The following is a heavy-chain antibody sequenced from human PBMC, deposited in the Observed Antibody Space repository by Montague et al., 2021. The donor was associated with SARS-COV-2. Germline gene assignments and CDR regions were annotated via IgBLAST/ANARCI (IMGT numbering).Heavy chain of an antibody. Sequence: ETLSLTCTVSGGSISSSSYYWGWIRQPPGKGLEWIGSIYYSGSTYYNPSLKSRVTISVDTSKNQFSLKLSSVTAADTAVYYCARRRQLLRSYFDYWGQGTLVTVSS. CDR2: IYYSGST. CDR1: GGSISSSSYY. V-gene: IGHV4-39*01. D-gene: IGHD5-24*01. J-gene: IGHJ4*02. CDR3: ARRRQLLRSYFDY.